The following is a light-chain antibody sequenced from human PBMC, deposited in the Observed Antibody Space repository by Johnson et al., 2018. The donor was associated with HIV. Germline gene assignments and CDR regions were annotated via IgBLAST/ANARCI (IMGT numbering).Light chain of an antibody. Sequence: QSVLTQPPSVSAAPGQKVTISCSGTNSNIGNNYVSWYQQLPGTAPKLLIYDNNKRPSGIPDRFSGYKSGKAATLGLTGLQTGDEAYYYCAPLDSSLSATDVFGTGTKVTVL. CDR1: NSNIGNNY. V-gene: IGLV1-51*01. CDR2: DNN. CDR3: APLDSSLSATDV. J-gene: IGLJ1*01.